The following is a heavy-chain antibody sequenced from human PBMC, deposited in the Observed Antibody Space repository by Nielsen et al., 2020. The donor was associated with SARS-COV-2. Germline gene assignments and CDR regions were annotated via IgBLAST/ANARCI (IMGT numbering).Heavy chain of an antibody. J-gene: IGHJ5*02. CDR2: IYYSGST. CDR3: ARDLFDP. CDR1: GGSISSYY. Sequence: GSLRLSCTVSGGSISSYYWSWIRQPPGKGLEWIGYIYYSGSTNYNPSLKSRVTISVDTFKNQFSLKLSSVTAADTAVYYCARDLFDPWGQGTLVTVSS. V-gene: IGHV4-59*01.